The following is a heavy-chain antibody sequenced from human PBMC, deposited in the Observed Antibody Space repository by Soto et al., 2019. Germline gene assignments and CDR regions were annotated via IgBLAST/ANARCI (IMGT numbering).Heavy chain of an antibody. V-gene: IGHV3-21*01. D-gene: IGHD3-22*01. Sequence: GGSLRLSCAASGFTFSSYSMNWVRQAPGKGLEWVSSISSSNGYIYYADSVKGRFTNSRDKAKNSLSLQMNNPKAEDTAVYYCARVVDYYDPYYYYGMDVWGLGTTVTVSS. CDR3: ARVVDYYDPYYYYGMDV. J-gene: IGHJ6*02. CDR1: GFTFSSYS. CDR2: ISSSNGYI.